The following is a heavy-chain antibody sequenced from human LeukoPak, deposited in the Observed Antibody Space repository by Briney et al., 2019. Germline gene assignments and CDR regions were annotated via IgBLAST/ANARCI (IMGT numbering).Heavy chain of an antibody. V-gene: IGHV3-23*01. CDR2: VSESGGST. CDR1: GFTFSTYA. D-gene: IGHD5-18*01. CDR3: AKDLGHSYGYYFDY. J-gene: IGHJ4*02. Sequence: SGGSLRLSCVASGFTFSTYAMGWVRQVPGKGLEWVSSVSESGGSTYYADSVKGRFTISRDNSKDTLSLQMNSLRAEDTAVYYCAKDLGHSYGYYFDYWGQGTLVTVSS.